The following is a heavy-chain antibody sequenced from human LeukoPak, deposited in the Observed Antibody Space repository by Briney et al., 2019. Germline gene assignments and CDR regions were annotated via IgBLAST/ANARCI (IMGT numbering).Heavy chain of an antibody. D-gene: IGHD2-15*01. V-gene: IGHV1-18*01. CDR1: GYTFTSYG. CDR3: ARLPGYCSGGSCYSDY. CDR2: ISAYNGNT. J-gene: IGHJ4*02. Sequence: WASVKVSCTASGYTFTSYGISWVGQAPGPGRKWMGWISAYNGNTTYAQNLQGRVTITKDTSTSTAYMELRSLRSDDTAVYYCARLPGYCSGGSCYSDYWGQGTLVTVSS.